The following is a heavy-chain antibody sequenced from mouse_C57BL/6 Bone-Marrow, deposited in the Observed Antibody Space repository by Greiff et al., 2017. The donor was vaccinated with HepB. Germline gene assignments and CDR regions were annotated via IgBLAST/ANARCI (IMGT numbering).Heavy chain of an antibody. Sequence: VQLQQPGAELVRPGTSVKLSCKASGYTFTSYWMLWVKQRPGQGLEWIGVIDPSDSYTNYNQKFKGKATLTVDTSSSTAYMQLSSLTSEDSAVYYCANDYSLSYWGQGTTLTVSS. J-gene: IGHJ2*01. D-gene: IGHD2-4*01. CDR1: GYTFTSYW. CDR2: IDPSDSYT. CDR3: ANDYSLSY. V-gene: IGHV1-59*01.